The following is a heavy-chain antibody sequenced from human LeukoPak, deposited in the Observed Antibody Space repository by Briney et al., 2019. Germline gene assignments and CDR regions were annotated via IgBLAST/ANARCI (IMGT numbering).Heavy chain of an antibody. CDR2: INHSGSV. CDR3: ARRPRGVIIKTWFDS. D-gene: IGHD3-10*01. V-gene: IGHV4-34*01. Sequence: SETLSLTCAVYDGSFSGYYCSWIRQPPGKGLQWIGEINHSGSVNYNPSLKSRVTILLDTSKNQFSLNLSSVTAADTAMYYCARRPRGVIIKTWFDSWGQGTLVTVSS. J-gene: IGHJ5*01. CDR1: DGSFSGYY.